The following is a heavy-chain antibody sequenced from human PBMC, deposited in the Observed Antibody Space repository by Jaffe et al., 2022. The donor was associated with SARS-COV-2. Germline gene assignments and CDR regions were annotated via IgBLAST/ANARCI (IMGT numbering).Heavy chain of an antibody. Sequence: QLQLQESGPGMVKPSETLSLTCTVSGGSITTSSSYYWGWIRQPPEKGLEWIGSIYYTGSTYYNPSLTSRVTISVDTSRNQFSLELSSVTAADTAIYYCARLLWFGSYYFDYWGQGTLVTVSS. V-gene: IGHV4-39*01. D-gene: IGHD3-10*01. CDR3: ARLLWFGSYYFDY. CDR2: IYYTGST. J-gene: IGHJ4*02. CDR1: GGSITTSSSYY.